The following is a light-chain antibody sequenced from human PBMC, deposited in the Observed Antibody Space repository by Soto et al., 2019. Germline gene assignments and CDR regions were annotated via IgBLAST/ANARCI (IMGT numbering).Light chain of an antibody. CDR3: QQYNSWPPGT. V-gene: IGKV3-15*01. Sequence: EIVMTQSPATLSVSPGERATLSCRASQSVSSNLAWYQQKPGQAPRLLIYGASTRATGIPARFSGSGSGTEFTLTISSLQSEDFAVYYCQQYNSWPPGTFGQGTKLEIK. CDR2: GAS. J-gene: IGKJ2*02. CDR1: QSVSSN.